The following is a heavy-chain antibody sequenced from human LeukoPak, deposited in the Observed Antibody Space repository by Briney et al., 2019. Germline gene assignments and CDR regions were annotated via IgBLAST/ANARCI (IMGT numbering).Heavy chain of an antibody. CDR3: AKDGTRSGGAFDI. J-gene: IGHJ3*02. V-gene: IGHV3-7*03. CDR1: GFTFSSYW. Sequence: PGGSLRLSCAASGFTFSSYWMSWVRQAPGKGLEWVANIKQDGSEKYYVDSVKGRFTISRDNSKNTLYLQMNSLRAEDTAVYYCAKDGTRSGGAFDIWGQGTMVTVSS. CDR2: IKQDGSEK. D-gene: IGHD6-25*01.